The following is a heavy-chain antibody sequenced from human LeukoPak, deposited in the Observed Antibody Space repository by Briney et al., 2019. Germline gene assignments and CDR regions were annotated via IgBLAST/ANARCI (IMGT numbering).Heavy chain of an antibody. J-gene: IGHJ4*02. CDR1: GFTFSSYE. D-gene: IGHD6-19*01. CDR2: IGNTGGST. V-gene: IGHV3-23*01. CDR3: AKTPFGYSSGWCDY. Sequence: GGSLRLSCAASGFTFSSYEMNWVRQAPGKGLEWVSGIGNTGGSTYYPDSVKGRFTISRDNSKNMLYLQMNSLRAEDTALYYCAKTPFGYSSGWCDYWGQGTLVTVSS.